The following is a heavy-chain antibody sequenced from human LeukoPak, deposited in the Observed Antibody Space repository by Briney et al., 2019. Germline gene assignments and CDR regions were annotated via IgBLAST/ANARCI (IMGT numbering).Heavy chain of an antibody. D-gene: IGHD6-19*01. J-gene: IGHJ4*02. CDR3: AKLFAMYDSGWFSVY. CDR1: GLTFSTYG. CDR2: IRYVGSKK. V-gene: IGHV3-30*02. Sequence: PGGSLRLSCAASGLTFSTYGMHWVRQAPGKWLEWVAFIRYVGSKKYYADSVKGRFTISRDNSNNTLYLQMNSLRAEDMAVYYCAKLFAMYDSGWFSVYWGQGTLVTVSS.